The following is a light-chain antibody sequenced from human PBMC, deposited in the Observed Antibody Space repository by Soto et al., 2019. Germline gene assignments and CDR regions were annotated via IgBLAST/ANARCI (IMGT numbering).Light chain of an antibody. Sequence: DIQMTQSPSSLSASVGDRVTITCRASQGIRDGLGWYQFKPGKAPKRLIYATSTLQGGVPSRFSGSASGTEFTLTISSLQPEDFTTYYCLQHNNYPWTFGQGTKVEFK. J-gene: IGKJ1*01. CDR1: QGIRDG. V-gene: IGKV1-17*01. CDR2: ATS. CDR3: LQHNNYPWT.